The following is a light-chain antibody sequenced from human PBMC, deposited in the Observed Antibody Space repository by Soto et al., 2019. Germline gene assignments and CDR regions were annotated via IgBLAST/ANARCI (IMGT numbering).Light chain of an antibody. Sequence: EIVLTQSPATLSLSPGERAPLSCRASQSVSSYLAWYQQKPGQAPRLLIYDASNRATGIPARFSGSGSGTDFTLTISSLEPEDFAVYYCQQRSNWPPFTFGPGT. CDR2: DAS. CDR1: QSVSSY. CDR3: QQRSNWPPFT. V-gene: IGKV3-11*01. J-gene: IGKJ3*01.